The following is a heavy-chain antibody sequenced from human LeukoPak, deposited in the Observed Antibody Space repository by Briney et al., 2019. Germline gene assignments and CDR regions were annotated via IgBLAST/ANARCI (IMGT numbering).Heavy chain of an antibody. V-gene: IGHV3-7*03. J-gene: IGHJ4*02. CDR3: SKGPSSGYGSSWFFDY. CDR2: IKQDGSEK. D-gene: IGHD6-13*01. CDR1: GFTFSSYW. Sequence: GGSLRLSCAASGFTFSSYWMSWVRQAPGKGLEWVANIKQDGSEKYYVDSVKGRFTISRDNAKNSLYLQMNSLRAEDTAVYYCSKGPSSGYGSSWFFDYWGQGTLVTVSS.